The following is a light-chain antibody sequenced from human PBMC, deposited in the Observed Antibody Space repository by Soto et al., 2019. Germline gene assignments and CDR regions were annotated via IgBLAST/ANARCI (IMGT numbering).Light chain of an antibody. V-gene: IGLV1-51*01. Sequence: QSVLTQPPSVSAAPGQKVTISCSGSSSNIGNGYVSWYRQLPGTAPKLLIYETDKRTTGTPDRFSGSKSGTSATLGITGLQTGDEADYYCGTWDSSLSAWVFGGGTKLTVL. CDR3: GTWDSSLSAWV. CDR2: ETD. CDR1: SSNIGNGY. J-gene: IGLJ3*02.